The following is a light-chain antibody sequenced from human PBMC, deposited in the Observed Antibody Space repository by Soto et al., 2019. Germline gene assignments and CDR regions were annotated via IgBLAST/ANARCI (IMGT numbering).Light chain of an antibody. CDR2: NVS. V-gene: IGLV2-14*01. J-gene: IGLJ2*01. CDR1: SSDVGGYNY. CDR3: SSFTSSNTVL. Sequence: QSVPTQPASVSGSPGQSITISCTGTSSDVGGYNYVSWYQQHPGKAPKLIIYNVSNRPSGVSNRFSGSKSGNTASLTISGLQAEDEGHYYCSSFTSSNTVLFGGGTKVTVL.